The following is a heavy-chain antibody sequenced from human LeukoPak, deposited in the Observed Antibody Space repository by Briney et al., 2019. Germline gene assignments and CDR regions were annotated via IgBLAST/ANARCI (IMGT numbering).Heavy chain of an antibody. J-gene: IGHJ4*02. D-gene: IGHD3-3*01. CDR1: GFTLSSYW. V-gene: IGHV3-74*01. CDR3: ARVPFWSGYYTDY. Sequence: GGSLRLSCAASGFTLSSYWMHWVRQAPGKGLVWVSRINNDGSSTSYADSVKGRFTISRDNAKNTLYLQMNSLRAEDTAVYYCARVPFWSGYYTDYWGQGTLVTVSS. CDR2: INNDGSST.